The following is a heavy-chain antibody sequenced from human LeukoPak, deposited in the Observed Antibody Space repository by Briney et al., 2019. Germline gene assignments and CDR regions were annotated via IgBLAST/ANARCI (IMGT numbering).Heavy chain of an antibody. D-gene: IGHD3-22*01. CDR2: IYYSGRT. V-gene: IGHV4-39*01. CDR3: ARRRYYDGSGYLE. Sequence: KPWETLSLTCSVSGDSVSRSDCYWDWIRQPPGKGLEWIGTIYYSGRTYYSPSLKSRVTMSVDPSNNQFSLNLRSVTAADTALYYCARRRYYDGSGYLEWGQGTLLSVSS. CDR1: GDSVSRSDCY. J-gene: IGHJ1*01.